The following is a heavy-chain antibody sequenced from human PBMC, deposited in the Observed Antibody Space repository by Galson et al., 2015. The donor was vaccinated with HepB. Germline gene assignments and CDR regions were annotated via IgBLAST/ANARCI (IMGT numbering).Heavy chain of an antibody. CDR1: GYTFTSYG. CDR3: ARGGAGYDFWSGYYPNWFDP. D-gene: IGHD3-3*01. J-gene: IGHJ5*02. CDR2: ISAYNGKT. Sequence: SVKVSCKASGYTFTSYGISWVRQAPGQGLEWMGWISAYNGKTNYAQKLQGRVTMTTDTSTSTAYMELRSLRSDDTAVYYCARGGAGYDFWSGYYPNWFDPWGQGTLVTVSS. V-gene: IGHV1-18*01.